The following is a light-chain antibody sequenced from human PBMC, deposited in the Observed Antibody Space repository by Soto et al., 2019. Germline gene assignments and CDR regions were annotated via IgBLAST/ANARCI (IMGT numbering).Light chain of an antibody. CDR3: QQRSNWPRLT. J-gene: IGKJ4*01. V-gene: IGKV3-11*01. Sequence: EIVLTQSPATLSLSPGERATLSCRASQRVSSYLAWYQQKPGQAPRLLIYDASSRATGIPARFSGSGSGTDFTLTISSLEPEDFAVYYCQQRSNWPRLTFGGGTKVEIK. CDR1: QRVSSY. CDR2: DAS.